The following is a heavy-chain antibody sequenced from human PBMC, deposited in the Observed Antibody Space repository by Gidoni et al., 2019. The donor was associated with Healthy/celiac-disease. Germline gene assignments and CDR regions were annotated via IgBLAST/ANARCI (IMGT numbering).Heavy chain of an antibody. V-gene: IGHV4-39*01. Sequence: QLQLQESGPGLVKPSETLSLTGTVSGGSISSSRYYWGWIRQPPGKGLEWIGSIYYSGSTYYNPSLKSRVTISVDTSKNQFSLKLSSVTAADTAVYYCARGRLLVVYWGQGTLVTVSS. CDR2: IYYSGST. J-gene: IGHJ4*02. D-gene: IGHD3-22*01. CDR3: ARGRLLVVY. CDR1: GGSISSSRYY.